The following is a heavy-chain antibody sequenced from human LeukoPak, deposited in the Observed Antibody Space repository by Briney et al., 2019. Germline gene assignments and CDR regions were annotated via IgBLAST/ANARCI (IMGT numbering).Heavy chain of an antibody. CDR1: GFTFSSYW. CDR2: INHNGNVN. CDR3: ARGGGLDV. D-gene: IGHD3-16*01. Sequence: GGSLRLSCAASGFTFSSYWMNWARQAPGEGLEWVASINHNGNVNYYVDSVKGRFTISRDNAKNSLYLQMSNLRAEDTAVYFCARGGGLDVWDQGATVTVSS. V-gene: IGHV3-7*03. J-gene: IGHJ6*02.